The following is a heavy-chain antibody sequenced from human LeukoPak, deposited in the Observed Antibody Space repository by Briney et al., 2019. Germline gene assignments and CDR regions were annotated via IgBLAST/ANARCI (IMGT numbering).Heavy chain of an antibody. CDR1: GGTFSSYA. Sequence: GASVKVSCTASGGTFSSYAISWVRQAPGQGLEWMGGIIPIFGTANYAQKFQGRVTITADESTSTAYMELSSLRSEDTAVYYCARVAVAGDSHFDYWGQGTLVTVSS. V-gene: IGHV1-69*01. CDR3: ARVAVAGDSHFDY. CDR2: IIPIFGTA. J-gene: IGHJ4*02. D-gene: IGHD6-19*01.